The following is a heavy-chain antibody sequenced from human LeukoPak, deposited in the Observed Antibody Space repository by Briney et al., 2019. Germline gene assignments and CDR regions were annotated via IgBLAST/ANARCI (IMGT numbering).Heavy chain of an antibody. Sequence: SETLSLTCAVYGGSFSGYYWSWIRQPPGKGLEWIGEINHSGSTNYNPSLKSRVTISVDTSKNQFSLKLSSVTAADTAVYYCARGPRYDFWSGYPYYGMDVWGQGTTVTVSS. CDR1: GGSFSGYY. J-gene: IGHJ6*02. CDR2: INHSGST. CDR3: ARGPRYDFWSGYPYYGMDV. D-gene: IGHD3-3*01. V-gene: IGHV4-34*01.